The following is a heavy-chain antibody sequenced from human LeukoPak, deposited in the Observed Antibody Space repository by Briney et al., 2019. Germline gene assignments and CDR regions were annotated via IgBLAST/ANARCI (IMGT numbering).Heavy chain of an antibody. V-gene: IGHV3-9*01. CDR2: ISWNSGSI. D-gene: IGHD6-19*01. CDR1: GFTFDDYA. J-gene: IGHJ3*02. CDR3: AKGGATVADAFDI. Sequence: PGGSLRLSCAASGFTFDDYAMHWVRQAPGKGLEWVSGISWNSGSIGYADSVKGRFTISRDNAKNSPYLQMNSLRAEDTASYYCAKGGATVADAFDIWGQGTMVTVSS.